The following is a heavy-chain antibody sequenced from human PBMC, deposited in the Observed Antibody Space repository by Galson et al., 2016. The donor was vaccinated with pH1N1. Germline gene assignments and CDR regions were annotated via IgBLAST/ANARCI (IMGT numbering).Heavy chain of an antibody. Sequence: QSGAEVKRPGESLKISCQGSGYRFSSSWIGWVRQMPGKGLEWMGIIYLGGSHIRYSPSIQGQVTISADKSINIVYLQWSSLKASDTAIYYCARQNDYGDYRGDAFDIWGQGTLVTVSS. V-gene: IGHV5-51*01. CDR2: IYLGGSHI. CDR1: GYRFSSSW. J-gene: IGHJ3*02. D-gene: IGHD4-17*01. CDR3: ARQNDYGDYRGDAFDI.